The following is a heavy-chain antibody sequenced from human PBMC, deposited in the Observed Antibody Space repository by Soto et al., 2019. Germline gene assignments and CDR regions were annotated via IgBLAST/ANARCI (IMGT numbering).Heavy chain of an antibody. Sequence: GGSLRLSCAASGFTFTNYPMNWVRQAPGKGLEWVSGISGSGVGTYYADSVKGRFTISRDNSKNTVYLQMNSLRADDTAVYYCAKDLPGYVYAVVFNYWGQGNLVTVSS. D-gene: IGHD5-12*01. J-gene: IGHJ4*02. V-gene: IGHV3-23*01. CDR2: ISGSGVGT. CDR3: AKDLPGYVYAVVFNY. CDR1: GFTFTNYP.